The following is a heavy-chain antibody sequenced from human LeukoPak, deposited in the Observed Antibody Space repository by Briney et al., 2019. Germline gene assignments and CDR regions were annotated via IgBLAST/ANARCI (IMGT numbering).Heavy chain of an antibody. CDR2: IYYSGST. J-gene: IGHJ3*02. CDR1: GGSISSHY. D-gene: IGHD3-9*01. V-gene: IGHV4-59*11. Sequence: PSETLSLTCTVSGGSISSHYWSWIRQPPGKGLEWIGYIYYSGSTNYNPSLKSRVTISVDTSKNQFSLKLSSVTAADTAVYYCAREADWTLDAFDIWGQGTMVTVSS. CDR3: AREADWTLDAFDI.